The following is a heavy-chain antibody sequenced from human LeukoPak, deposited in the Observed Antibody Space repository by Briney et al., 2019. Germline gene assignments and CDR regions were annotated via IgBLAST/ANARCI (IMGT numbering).Heavy chain of an antibody. V-gene: IGHV3-64*01. CDR1: GFTFSSYA. CDR3: ATDRGRGYSYGLISDY. D-gene: IGHD5-18*01. J-gene: IGHJ4*02. CDR2: ISSNGGST. Sequence: GGSLRLSCAASGFTFSSYAMHLVRQAPGKGLEYVSAISSNGGSTYYANSVKGRFTISRDNSKNTLYLQMGSLRAEDMAVYYCATDRGRGYSYGLISDYWGQGTLVTVSS.